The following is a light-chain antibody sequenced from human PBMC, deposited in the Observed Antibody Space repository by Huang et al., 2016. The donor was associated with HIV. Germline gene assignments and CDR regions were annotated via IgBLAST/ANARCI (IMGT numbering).Light chain of an antibody. CDR2: GAS. V-gene: IGKV3-15*01. CDR1: QSVRSN. Sequence: EIVMTQSPATLSVSPGERATLSCRARQSVRSNLAWYQQKPGQAPRLLIYGASTRATGIPARFSGSGSGKEFTLTISSLQSEDFAVYYCQQYIDWPPWTFGQGTKVEIK. CDR3: QQYIDWPPWT. J-gene: IGKJ1*01.